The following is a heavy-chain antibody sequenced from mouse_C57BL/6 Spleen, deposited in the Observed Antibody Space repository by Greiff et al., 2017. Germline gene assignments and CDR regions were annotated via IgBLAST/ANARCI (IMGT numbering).Heavy chain of an antibody. V-gene: IGHV1-72*01. CDR2: IDPNSGGT. J-gene: IGHJ3*01. D-gene: IGHD2-4*01. CDR1: GYTFTSYW. Sequence: QVQLQQPGAELVKPGASVKLSCKASGYTFTSYWMHWVKQRPGRGLEWIGRIDPNSGGTKYNEKFKSKATLTVDKPSSTAYMQLSSLTSEDSAVYYCARPSYYDYQAWFAYWGQGTLVTVAA. CDR3: ARPSYYDYQAWFAY.